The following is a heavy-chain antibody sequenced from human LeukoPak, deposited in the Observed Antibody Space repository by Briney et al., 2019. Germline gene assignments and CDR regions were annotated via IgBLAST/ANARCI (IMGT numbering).Heavy chain of an antibody. J-gene: IGHJ4*02. CDR3: ARGLARSGRSTWYFFDY. CDR1: GGSASSYY. CDR2: INHGGST. V-gene: IGHV4-34*01. Sequence: SESLSLTCAAYGGSASSYYLSWIRQPPGKGLEWIGEINHGGSTNYNPSLKRRFTISVDTSKNQFSLKLNAVTAADTAVYYLARGLARSGRSTWYFFDYWVQGNLVTVSS. D-gene: IGHD1-26*01.